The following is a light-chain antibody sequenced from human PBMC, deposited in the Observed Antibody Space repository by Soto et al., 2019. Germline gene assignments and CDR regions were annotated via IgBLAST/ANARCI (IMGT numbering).Light chain of an antibody. V-gene: IGKV1-39*01. CDR2: AAS. J-gene: IGKJ1*01. Sequence: DIQMTQSPSSLSASVGDRVTITCRASQSISSYLNWYQQKPGKAPKLLIYAASSLQSGVPSRFSGSGSGTDFTLTISSLQPDYCATYYCQQSYSIPLWTFGKGTKV. CDR3: QQSYSIPLWT. CDR1: QSISSY.